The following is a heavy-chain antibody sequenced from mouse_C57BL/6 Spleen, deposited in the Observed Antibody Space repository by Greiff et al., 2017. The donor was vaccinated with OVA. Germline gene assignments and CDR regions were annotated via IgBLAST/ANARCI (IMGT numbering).Heavy chain of an antibody. CDR3: ARPPHYYGGGCDN. CDR2: IRNKANNHAT. V-gene: IGHV6-6*01. D-gene: IGHD1-2*01. CDR1: GFTFSDAW. J-gene: IGHJ2*01. Sequence: EVKVEESGGGLVQPGGSMKLSCAASGFTFSDAWMDWVRQSPEKGLEWVAEIRNKANNHATYYAESVKGRFTISRDDSKSSVYLQMNSLRAEDTGTYNCARPPHYYGGGCDNRGQDTTLTVSP.